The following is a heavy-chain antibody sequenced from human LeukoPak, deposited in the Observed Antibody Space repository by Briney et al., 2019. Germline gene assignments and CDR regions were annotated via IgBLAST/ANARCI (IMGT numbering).Heavy chain of an antibody. D-gene: IGHD3-22*01. V-gene: IGHV1-2*06. Sequence: ASVKVSFKASGYTFTGYYMHWVRQAPGQGLEWMGRINPNSGGTNYAQKFQGRVTMTRDTSISTAYMELSRLRSDDTAVYYCARVDYYDSSGYSGMDVWGQGTTVTVSS. CDR1: GYTFTGYY. CDR3: ARVDYYDSSGYSGMDV. CDR2: INPNSGGT. J-gene: IGHJ6*02.